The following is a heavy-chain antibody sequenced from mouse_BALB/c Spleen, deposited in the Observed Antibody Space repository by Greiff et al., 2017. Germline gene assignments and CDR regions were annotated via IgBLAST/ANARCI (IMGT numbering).Heavy chain of an antibody. D-gene: IGHD3-3*01. V-gene: IGHV5-6-5*01. Sequence: EVQVVESGGGLVKPGGSLKLSCAASGFTFSSYAMSWVRQTPEKRLEWVASISSGGSTYYPDSVKGRFTISRDNARNILYLQMSSLRSEDTAMYYCARGDMYYAMDYWGQGTSVTVSS. J-gene: IGHJ4*01. CDR1: GFTFSSYA. CDR3: ARGDMYYAMDY. CDR2: ISSGGST.